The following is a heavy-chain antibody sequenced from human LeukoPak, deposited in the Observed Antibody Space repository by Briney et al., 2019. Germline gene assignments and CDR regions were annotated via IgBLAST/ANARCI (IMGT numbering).Heavy chain of an antibody. CDR2: ISGSGGST. Sequence: GGSLRLSCAASGFTFSSYAMSWVRQAPGKGLEWVSAISGSGGSTYYADSVKGRFTISRDNSKNTLYLQMNSLRAEDTAVYYCARDSADYGDYYYGMDVWGQGTTVTVSS. V-gene: IGHV3-23*01. CDR1: GFTFSSYA. J-gene: IGHJ6*02. CDR3: ARDSADYGDYYYGMDV. D-gene: IGHD4-17*01.